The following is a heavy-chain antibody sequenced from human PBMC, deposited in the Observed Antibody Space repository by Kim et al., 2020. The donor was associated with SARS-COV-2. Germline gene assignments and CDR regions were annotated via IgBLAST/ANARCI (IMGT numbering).Heavy chain of an antibody. Sequence: ASVKVSCKASGYTFTSYYMHWVRQAPGQGLEWMGIINPSGGSTSYAQKFQGRVTMTRDTSTSTVYMELSSLRSEDTAVYYCARSLIVLMVYAIRKPSAFDIWGQGTMVTVSS. CDR1: GYTFTSYY. D-gene: IGHD2-8*01. V-gene: IGHV1-46*01. J-gene: IGHJ3*02. CDR3: ARSLIVLMVYAIRKPSAFDI. CDR2: INPSGGST.